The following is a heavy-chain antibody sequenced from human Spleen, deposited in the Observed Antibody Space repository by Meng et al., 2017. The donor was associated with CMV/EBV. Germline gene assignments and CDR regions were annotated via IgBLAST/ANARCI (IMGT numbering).Heavy chain of an antibody. CDR2: IIWSSGSI. CDR1: GFRFDDYA. V-gene: IGHV3-9*01. D-gene: IGHD7-27*01. Sequence: SLKISCAASGFRFDDYAMHWVRQAPGKGLEWVSGIIWSSGSIAYADSVKGRFTISRDNAKNAVYLQMSSLSPEDTALYYCTRTGLGMDVWGQGTTVTVSS. J-gene: IGHJ6*02. CDR3: TRTGLGMDV.